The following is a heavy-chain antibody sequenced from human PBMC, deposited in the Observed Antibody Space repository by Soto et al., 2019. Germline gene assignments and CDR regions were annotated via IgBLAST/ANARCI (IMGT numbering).Heavy chain of an antibody. CDR1: GFTFSSYS. V-gene: IGHV3-21*01. D-gene: IGHD3-10*01. Sequence: EVQLVESGGGLVKPGGSLKLSCEASGFTFSSYSMNWVRQAPGKGLEWVSSISSSSSYIYYADSVKGRFTISRDNAKNSLYLQMNSLRAEDTAVYYCARDLGSGLPLDVWGQGTTVTVSS. CDR2: ISSSSSYI. CDR3: ARDLGSGLPLDV. J-gene: IGHJ6*02.